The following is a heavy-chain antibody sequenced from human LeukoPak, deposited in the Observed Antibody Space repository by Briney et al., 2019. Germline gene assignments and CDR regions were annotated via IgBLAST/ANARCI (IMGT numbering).Heavy chain of an antibody. CDR3: AKVPEGVVIIDFDY. J-gene: IGHJ4*02. CDR2: IVGSGGST. CDR1: GFPLSRNY. V-gene: IGHV3-23*01. D-gene: IGHD3-3*01. Sequence: GGSLILSCSASGFPLSRNYMSWVRQAPGKGLEWFSFIVGSGGSTYYAASVKGRFTISRDNSKNTLYLQMNSLRAEDTAVYYCAKVPEGVVIIDFDYWGQGTLVTVSS.